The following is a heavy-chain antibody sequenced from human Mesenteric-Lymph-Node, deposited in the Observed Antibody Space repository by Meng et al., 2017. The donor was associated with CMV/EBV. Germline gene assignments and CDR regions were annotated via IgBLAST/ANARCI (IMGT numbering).Heavy chain of an antibody. CDR1: GFNVRDKY. J-gene: IGHJ4*02. Sequence: EVDLGGSGGGFVQPGGSLRLSCAASGFNVRDKYMSWVRQAPGKGLEWVCIIYRGDNTYYIDSVKDRFTVSRDNSKNTMYLQMNSLRVEDTAVYYCTGDSVSNPNLDYWGQGTLVTVSS. CDR3: TGDSVSNPNLDY. CDR2: IYRGDNT. V-gene: IGHV3-66*01. D-gene: IGHD3-10*01.